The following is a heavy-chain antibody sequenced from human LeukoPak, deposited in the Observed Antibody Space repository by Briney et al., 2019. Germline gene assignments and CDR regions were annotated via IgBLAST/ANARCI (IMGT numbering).Heavy chain of an antibody. V-gene: IGHV4-39*07. CDR1: GGSISSSSYY. Sequence: SETLSLTCTVSGGSISSSSYYWGWIRQPPGKGLEWIGSIYYSGSTYYNPSLKSRVTISVDTSKNQFSLKLSSVTAADTAVYYRARGPLVWYYYYYMDVWGKGTTVTVSS. D-gene: IGHD6-6*01. CDR3: ARGPLVWYYYYYMDV. J-gene: IGHJ6*03. CDR2: IYYSGST.